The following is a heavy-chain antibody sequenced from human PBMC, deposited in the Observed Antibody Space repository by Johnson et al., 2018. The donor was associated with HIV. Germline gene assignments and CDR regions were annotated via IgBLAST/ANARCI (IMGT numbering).Heavy chain of an antibody. D-gene: IGHD5-18*01. Sequence: VQLVESGGGLIQPGGSLRLSCAASGFTVSSNYMSWVRPAPGKGLEWVSAISGSGGSTYYADSVKGRFTISRYNSKNTLYLQMNSLRAEDTAVYYCARDPVQGYSYDPTHDAFDIWGQGTMVTVSS. V-gene: IGHV3-66*03. CDR3: ARDPVQGYSYDPTHDAFDI. J-gene: IGHJ3*02. CDR1: GFTVSSNY. CDR2: SGSGGST.